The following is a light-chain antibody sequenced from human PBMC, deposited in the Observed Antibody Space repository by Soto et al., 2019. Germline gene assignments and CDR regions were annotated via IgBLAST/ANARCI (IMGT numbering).Light chain of an antibody. Sequence: DIKMNQSPSTLSGSVGDRVTITCRASQTISSWLAWYQQKPGKAPKLLIYKASTLKSGVPSRFSGSGSGTEFTLTISSLQPDDFATYYCQQYNGYGRFGQGTKVDIK. CDR1: QTISSW. J-gene: IGKJ1*01. V-gene: IGKV1-5*03. CDR3: QQYNGYGR. CDR2: KAS.